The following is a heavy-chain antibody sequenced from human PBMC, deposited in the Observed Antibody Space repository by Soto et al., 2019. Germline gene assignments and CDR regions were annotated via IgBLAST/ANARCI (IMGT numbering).Heavy chain of an antibody. V-gene: IGHV1-24*01. CDR1: GHSLTDLS. D-gene: IGHD3-3*01. CDR2: FDPEEGEI. Sequence: ASVKVSCKVAGHSLTDLSMHWVRQGPGRGLGWLGGFDPEEGEIIYAQNFQGRIRLTEDTSTDTAFMELNSLKSEDTAIYYCATTRTTYVYDSDSWGQGTLVTVSS. CDR3: ATTRTTYVYDSDS. J-gene: IGHJ4*02.